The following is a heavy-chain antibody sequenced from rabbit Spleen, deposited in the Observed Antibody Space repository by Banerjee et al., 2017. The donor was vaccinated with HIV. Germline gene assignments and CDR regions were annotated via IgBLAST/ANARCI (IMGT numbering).Heavy chain of an antibody. D-gene: IGHD8-1*01. J-gene: IGHJ6*01. CDR2: IAGSSSGFT. CDR1: GFSFISGYY. Sequence: QSLEESGGDLVKPGTSLTLTCTASGFSFISGYYMCWVRQAPGKGLEWISCIAGSSSGFTDSATWAKGRFTCSKTSSTTVTLQRTSLTVADTATYFCARDTGSSFSSYGMDLWGPGTLVTVS. V-gene: IGHV1S40*01. CDR3: ARDTGSSFSSYGMDL.